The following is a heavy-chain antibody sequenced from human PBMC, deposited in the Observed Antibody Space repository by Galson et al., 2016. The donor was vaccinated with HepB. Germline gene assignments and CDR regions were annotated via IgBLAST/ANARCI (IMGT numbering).Heavy chain of an antibody. Sequence: SVTVSCQASGFPFSSYGITWVRQAPGQGLEWMGWISAYNGNTNYAQKLQGRVTMTTDTSTSTAYMELRSLRCDDTAVDFWARGGVSSGGVDVWGQGTTVTVSS. V-gene: IGHV1-18*01. CDR3: ARGGVSSGGVDV. CDR2: ISAYNGNT. J-gene: IGHJ6*02. D-gene: IGHD3-10*01. CDR1: GFPFSSYG.